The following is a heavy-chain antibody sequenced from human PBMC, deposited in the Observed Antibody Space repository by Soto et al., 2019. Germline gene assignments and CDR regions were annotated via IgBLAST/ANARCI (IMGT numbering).Heavy chain of an antibody. CDR3: ARGGSTMVRGVIITTYFDY. CDR2: INHSGST. Sequence: TLSLTCAVYGGSFIGYYWSWIRQPPGKGLEWIGEINHSGSTYYNPSLKSRVTISVDTSKNQFSLKLSSVTAADTAVYYCARGGSTMVRGVIITTYFDYWGQGTLVTVSS. V-gene: IGHV4-34*09. D-gene: IGHD3-10*01. CDR1: GGSFIGYY. J-gene: IGHJ4*02.